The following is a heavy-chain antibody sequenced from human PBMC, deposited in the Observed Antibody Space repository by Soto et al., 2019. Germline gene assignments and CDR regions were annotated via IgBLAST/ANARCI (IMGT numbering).Heavy chain of an antibody. Sequence: SETLSLTCIVSGGSVSSSNWWSWVRQPPGKGLEWIGEIYHSGSTTYNPSLKSRATISVDKSENQFSLRLKSVTAADTAVYYCASVGSDYDNSGYYLPWGQGTLVTVS. CDR1: GGSVSSSNW. J-gene: IGHJ5*02. CDR2: IYHSGST. V-gene: IGHV4-4*02. D-gene: IGHD3-22*01. CDR3: ASVGSDYDNSGYYLP.